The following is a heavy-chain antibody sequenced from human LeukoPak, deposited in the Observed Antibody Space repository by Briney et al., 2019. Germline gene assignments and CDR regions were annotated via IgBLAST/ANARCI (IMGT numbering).Heavy chain of an antibody. Sequence: GGSLRLSCAASGFTFSTYAMSWVRQAPGKGLEWVSAITGSGDNTYYADSVKGRFTISRDNSKNTMYLQMNSLRAEDTAVYYCAKGNIGYYYDYWGQGTLVTVPS. J-gene: IGHJ4*02. CDR2: ITGSGDNT. CDR1: GFTFSTYA. CDR3: AKGNIGYYYDY. D-gene: IGHD3-22*01. V-gene: IGHV3-23*01.